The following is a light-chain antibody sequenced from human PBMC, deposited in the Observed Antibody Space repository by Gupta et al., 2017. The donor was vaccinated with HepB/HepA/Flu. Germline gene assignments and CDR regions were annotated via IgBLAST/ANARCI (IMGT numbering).Light chain of an antibody. Sequence: DIQLTQSPSSLSASVGDRVTITCLASLNILTYLNWYQQKPGKAPKLLIYAASNLQSGVPSRFSGSGSGTNFTLTISRLQPEDFATYYCQQSDNTPFTFGGGTKVDI. J-gene: IGKJ4*01. CDR1: LNILTY. CDR3: QQSDNTPFT. V-gene: IGKV1-39*01. CDR2: AAS.